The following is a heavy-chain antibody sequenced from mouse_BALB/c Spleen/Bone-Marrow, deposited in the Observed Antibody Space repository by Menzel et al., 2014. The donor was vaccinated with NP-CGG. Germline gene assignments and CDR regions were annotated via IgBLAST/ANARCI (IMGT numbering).Heavy chain of an antibody. CDR3: IYYGNPYAMDY. CDR2: IYPSNGGT. D-gene: IGHD2-1*01. J-gene: IGHJ4*01. CDR1: GYTFTSYY. V-gene: IGHV1S81*02. Sequence: VQLQQSGAELVKPGASVKLSRKASGYTFTSYYMYWVKQRPGQGLEWIGEIYPSNGGTNFNEKFKSKATLTVDKSSSTAYMQLSSLTSEDSAVYYCIYYGNPYAMDYWGQGTSVTVSS.